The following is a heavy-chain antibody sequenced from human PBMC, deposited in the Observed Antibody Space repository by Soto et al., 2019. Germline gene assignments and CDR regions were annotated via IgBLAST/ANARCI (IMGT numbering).Heavy chain of an antibody. CDR3: AKDSSSNLARTFDC. D-gene: IGHD6-6*01. CDR2: ISGSAATT. V-gene: IGHV3-23*01. J-gene: IGHJ4*02. Sequence: GGSLRLSCAASGFTFSSYAMNWVRQAPGKGLEWVSAISGSAATTHFADSVKGRFTITRDSSKNTLYLQMNSLRAEDTALYYCAKDSSSNLARTFDCWGQGTLVTVS. CDR1: GFTFSSYA.